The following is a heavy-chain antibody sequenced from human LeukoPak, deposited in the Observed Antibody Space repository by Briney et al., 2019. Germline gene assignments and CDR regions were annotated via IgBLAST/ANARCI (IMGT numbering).Heavy chain of an antibody. J-gene: IGHJ5*02. D-gene: IGHD1-26*01. CDR1: GFIFTDYW. CDR2: ISGDGRAT. V-gene: IGHV3-74*01. Sequence: GGSMRLSCAASGFIFTDYWMHWVRQGPGKELVWVARISGDGRATTYADSVKGRFTISRDNAMSTAYLQMNSLRAEDTAVYYCAREGYVMGSYNWFDPWGQGTLVTVSS. CDR3: AREGYVMGSYNWFDP.